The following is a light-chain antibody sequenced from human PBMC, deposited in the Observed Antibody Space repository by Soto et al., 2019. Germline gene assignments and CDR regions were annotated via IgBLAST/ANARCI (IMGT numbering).Light chain of an antibody. CDR3: QQYNNWPPWT. CDR2: GAS. J-gene: IGKJ1*01. CDR1: QGVSSN. V-gene: IGKV3-15*01. Sequence: EIVMTQSPATLSVSPGERATVSCRASQGVSSNLAWSQQKPGQAPRLLIYGASTRATGLPARFSGSGSGTEFTLTISSLQSEDFAVYYCQQYNNWPPWTFGQGTKVEIK.